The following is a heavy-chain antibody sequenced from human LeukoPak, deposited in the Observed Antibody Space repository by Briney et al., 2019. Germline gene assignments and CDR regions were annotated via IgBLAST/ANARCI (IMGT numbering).Heavy chain of an antibody. J-gene: IGHJ5*02. CDR3: AKDAYYDFWSGYKSGSDWFDP. D-gene: IGHD3-3*01. V-gene: IGHV3-23*01. Sequence: PGGSLRLSCAASGFTFSSYAMSWVRQAPGKGLEWVSAISGSGGSTYYADSVKGRFTISRDNSKNTLYLQMNSLRAEDTAAYYCAKDAYYDFWSGYKSGSDWFDPWGQGTLVTVSS. CDR1: GFTFSSYA. CDR2: ISGSGGST.